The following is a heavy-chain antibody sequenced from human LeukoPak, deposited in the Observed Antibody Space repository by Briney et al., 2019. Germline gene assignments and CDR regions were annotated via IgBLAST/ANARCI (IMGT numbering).Heavy chain of an antibody. CDR3: ARDPSGGSLYYGMDV. Sequence: GGSLRLSCAASGFTFRSSWMHWVRQAPGKGLVWVSRINSDGGSTTYADSVKGRFTISRDNAKNTLFMQMNSLRAEDTAVYHCARDPSGGSLYYGMDVWGQGTTVTVSS. J-gene: IGHJ6*02. CDR1: GFTFRSSW. D-gene: IGHD5-12*01. CDR2: INSDGGST. V-gene: IGHV3-74*03.